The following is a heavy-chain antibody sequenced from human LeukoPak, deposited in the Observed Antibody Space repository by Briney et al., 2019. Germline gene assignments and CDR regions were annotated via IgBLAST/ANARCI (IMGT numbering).Heavy chain of an antibody. J-gene: IGHJ2*01. V-gene: IGHV3-64*01. CDR1: GFSFSSYS. CDR3: ARDGFGSTGYFDL. Sequence: PGGSRRLSCAASGFSFSSYSMHWVRQAPGKGLEYVSAITSDGVKTYYANSVKGRFTISRDNSKNTLYLQLGSLRAEDMAVYYCARDGFGSTGYFDLWGRGTLVTVSS. D-gene: IGHD2-2*03. CDR2: ITSDGVKT.